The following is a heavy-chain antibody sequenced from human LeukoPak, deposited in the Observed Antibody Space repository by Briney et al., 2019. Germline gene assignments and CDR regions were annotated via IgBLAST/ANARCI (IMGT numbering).Heavy chain of an antibody. V-gene: IGHV3-48*04. D-gene: IGHD3-22*01. CDR2: ISSSGSTI. CDR3: ARDAVRGWLLLQGYLDS. CDR1: GFTFSSYS. Sequence: PGGSLRLSCAASGFTFSSYSMNWVRQAPGKGLEWVSYISSSGSTIYYEDSVKGRLTISRDNAKNSLYLQMNSLRGEETAVYYCARDAVRGWLLLQGYLDSWGQGVVVTVSS. J-gene: IGHJ4*02.